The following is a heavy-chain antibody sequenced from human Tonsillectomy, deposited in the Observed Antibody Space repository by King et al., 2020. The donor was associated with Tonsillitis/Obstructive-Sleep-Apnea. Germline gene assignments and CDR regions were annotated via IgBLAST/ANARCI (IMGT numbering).Heavy chain of an antibody. D-gene: IGHD1-26*01. J-gene: IGHJ4*02. Sequence: QLVQSGGGVVQPGRSLRLACAASGFTFSSYAMHWVRQAPGKGLEWVAVISNDGNNKYYADSVKGRFTISRDNSKNTLNLQMNSLRPEDSAVYFCVRLGARRGFDYWGQGTLVTVSS. CDR3: VRLGARRGFDY. CDR2: ISNDGNNK. CDR1: GFTFSSYA. V-gene: IGHV3-30*04.